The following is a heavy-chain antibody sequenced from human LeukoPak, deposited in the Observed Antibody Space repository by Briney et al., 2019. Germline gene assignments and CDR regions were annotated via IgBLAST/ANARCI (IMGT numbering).Heavy chain of an antibody. Sequence: GGSLRLSCAVSGFIFNNYIMHWVRQAPGKGLEWVSSITGSGSFVYYADSVKGRFTISRDNAKNSLFLQMNSLRAEDTAVYYCARDSSGPWFDPWGQGTLVTVSS. CDR1: GFIFNNYI. V-gene: IGHV3-21*01. J-gene: IGHJ5*02. CDR3: ARDSSGPWFDP. D-gene: IGHD6-6*01. CDR2: ITGSGSFV.